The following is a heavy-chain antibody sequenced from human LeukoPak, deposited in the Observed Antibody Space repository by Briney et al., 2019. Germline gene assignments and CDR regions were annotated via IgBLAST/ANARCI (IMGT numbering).Heavy chain of an antibody. Sequence: SQTLSLTCATSGDTVSSNTAAWNWIRQSPSRGLEWLVRTYYRSKWNTDYAASVQNRITINPDTSTNQFSLQLKSATPEDTAVYYCSRQRSTSTYYFGLDVWGQGTTVTVSS. CDR3: SRQRSTSTYYFGLDV. CDR1: GDTVSSNTAA. CDR2: TYYRSKWNT. D-gene: IGHD6-6*01. J-gene: IGHJ6*02. V-gene: IGHV6-1*01.